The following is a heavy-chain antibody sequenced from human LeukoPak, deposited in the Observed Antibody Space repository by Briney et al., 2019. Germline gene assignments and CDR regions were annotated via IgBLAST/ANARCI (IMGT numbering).Heavy chain of an antibody. Sequence: GGSLRLSCAASGFTFSNYWMSWVRQAPGKGLEWVANIRPDGSEKFYVDSVKGRFTLSRDNAKKSLYLQMNSLRAEDTAVYYCARGGSYYNEAFDIWGQGTMVTVSS. CDR2: IRPDGSEK. D-gene: IGHD1-26*01. V-gene: IGHV3-7*01. CDR3: ARGGSYYNEAFDI. J-gene: IGHJ3*02. CDR1: GFTFSNYW.